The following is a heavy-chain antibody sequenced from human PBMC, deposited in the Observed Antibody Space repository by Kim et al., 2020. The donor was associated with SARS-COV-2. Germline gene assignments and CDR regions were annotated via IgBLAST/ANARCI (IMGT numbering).Heavy chain of an antibody. Sequence: GGSLRLSCAASGFTFSDYYMSWIRQAPGKGLEWVSYIISSSSYTNYADSVKGRFTISRDNAKNSLYLQMNSLRAEDTAVYYCAREDRHNGYWGQGTLVTVSS. V-gene: IGHV3-11*05. CDR1: GFTFSDYY. CDR2: IISSSSYT. J-gene: IGHJ4*02. D-gene: IGHD2-8*01. CDR3: AREDRHNGY.